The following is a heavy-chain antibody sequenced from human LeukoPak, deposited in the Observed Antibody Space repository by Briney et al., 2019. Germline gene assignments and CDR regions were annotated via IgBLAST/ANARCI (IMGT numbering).Heavy chain of an antibody. V-gene: IGHV1-69*13. CDR3: ARDRGYGDYKGTDWFDP. J-gene: IGHJ5*02. D-gene: IGHD4-17*01. Sequence: SVTVSCTASQYTFTDYAVHWVRQAPGQGLEWMGGIIPIFGTANYAQRFQGRVTITADESTSTAYMELSSLRSEDTAVYYCARDRGYGDYKGTDWFDPWGQGTLVTVSS. CDR1: QYTFTDYA. CDR2: IIPIFGTA.